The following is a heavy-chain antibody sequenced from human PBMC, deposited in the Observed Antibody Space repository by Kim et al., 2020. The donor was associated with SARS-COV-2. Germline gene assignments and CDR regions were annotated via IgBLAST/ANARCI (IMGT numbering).Heavy chain of an antibody. D-gene: IGHD6-19*01. CDR3: ARRLGGWRNYGMDV. J-gene: IGHJ6*02. CDR1: GGSISSSSYY. Sequence: SETLSLTCTVSGGSISSSSYYWGWIRQPPGKGLEWIGSIYYSGSTYYNPSLKSRVTISVDTSKNQFSLKLSSVTAADTAVYYCARRLGGWRNYGMDVWGQGTADTVSS. V-gene: IGHV4-39*01. CDR2: IYYSGST.